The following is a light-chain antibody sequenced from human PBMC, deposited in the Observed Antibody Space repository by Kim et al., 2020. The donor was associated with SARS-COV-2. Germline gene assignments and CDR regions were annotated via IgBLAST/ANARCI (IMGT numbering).Light chain of an antibody. J-gene: IGLJ3*02. CDR2: DTC. V-gene: IGLV7-46*01. CDR1: SGAVISGHF. CDR3: LLSYSGVRV. Sequence: PGRTVTLSEDSSSGAVISGHFPYWFQQKPSQAPRTLIYDTCNKHSWTPARFSASLLGGTAALTLSDAQPEDEAKYYCLLSYSGVRVFGGGTQLTVL.